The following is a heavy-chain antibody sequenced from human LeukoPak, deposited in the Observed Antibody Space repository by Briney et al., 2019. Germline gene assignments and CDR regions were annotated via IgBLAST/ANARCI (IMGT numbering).Heavy chain of an antibody. V-gene: IGHV4-4*07. Sequence: PSETLSLTCTVSGGSISSYYCSWIRQPAGKGLEWIGRIYTSGSTNYNPSLKSRVTMSVDTSKNQFSLKLSSVTAADTAVYYCARDYEPIVATRGRRYNWFDPWGQGNLVTVSS. CDR2: IYTSGST. CDR3: ARDYEPIVATRGRRYNWFDP. CDR1: GGSISSYY. D-gene: IGHD5-12*01. J-gene: IGHJ5*02.